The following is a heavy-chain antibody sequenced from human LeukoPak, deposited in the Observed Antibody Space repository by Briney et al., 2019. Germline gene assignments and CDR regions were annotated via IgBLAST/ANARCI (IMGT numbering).Heavy chain of an antibody. CDR3: ARDTVAGTLNVFDY. Sequence: GGSLRLSCAASGFTFSSYAMSWVRQAPGKGLEWVSAISGSGGSTYYADSVKGRFTISRDNAKNSLYLQMNSLRAEDTAVYYCARDTVAGTLNVFDYWGQGTLVTVSS. D-gene: IGHD6-19*01. CDR2: ISGSGGST. CDR1: GFTFSSYA. V-gene: IGHV3-23*01. J-gene: IGHJ4*02.